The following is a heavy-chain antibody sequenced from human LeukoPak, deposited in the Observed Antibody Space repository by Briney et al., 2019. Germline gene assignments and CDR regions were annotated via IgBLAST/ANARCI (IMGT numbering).Heavy chain of an antibody. Sequence: GGSLRLSCAASGFTFSSYVMSWVRQAPGKGLEWVSSISGSAGSTYYTDSVKGRFAISRDNSKNMLYLQMNSLRDEDTAVYYCAKDQQWLEYFDYWGQGILVTVSS. V-gene: IGHV3-23*01. D-gene: IGHD6-19*01. J-gene: IGHJ4*02. CDR3: AKDQQWLEYFDY. CDR2: ISGSAGST. CDR1: GFTFSSYV.